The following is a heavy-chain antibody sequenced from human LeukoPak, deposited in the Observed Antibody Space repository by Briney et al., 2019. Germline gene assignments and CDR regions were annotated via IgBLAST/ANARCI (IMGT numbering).Heavy chain of an antibody. D-gene: IGHD4-23*01. Sequence: PSETLSLTCSVSGGSISSYYWSWIRQPPGKGLEWIGSIYYSGSTYYNPSLKSRVTISVDTSKNQFSLKLSSVTAADTAVYYCARYTVVTPRGGPPRTNRDFDYWGQGTLVTVSS. V-gene: IGHV4-39*01. CDR1: GGSISSYY. CDR3: ARYTVVTPRGGPPRTNRDFDY. J-gene: IGHJ4*02. CDR2: IYYSGST.